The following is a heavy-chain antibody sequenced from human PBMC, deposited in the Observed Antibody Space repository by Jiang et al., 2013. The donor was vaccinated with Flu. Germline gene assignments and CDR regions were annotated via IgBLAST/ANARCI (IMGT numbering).Heavy chain of an antibody. CDR2: IYYSGST. J-gene: IGHJ6*02. V-gene: IGHV4-59*01. CDR1: GGSISSYY. D-gene: IGHD1-26*01. Sequence: LLKPSETLSLTCTVSGGSISSYYWSWIRQPPGKGLEWIGYIYYSGSTNYNPSLKSRVTISVDTSKNQFSLKLSSVTAADTAVYYCARDVGLPGRMDVWGQGDHGHRLL. CDR3: ARDVGLPGRMDV.